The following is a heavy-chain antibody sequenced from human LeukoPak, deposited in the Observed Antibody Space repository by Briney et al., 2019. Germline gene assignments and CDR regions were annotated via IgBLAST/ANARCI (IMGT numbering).Heavy chain of an antibody. V-gene: IGHV3-7*03. CDR1: GFTFSSYW. D-gene: IGHD1-26*01. CDR2: IKQDGSEK. J-gene: IGHJ6*03. CDR3: ARDLRGSYFDYYYYYMDV. Sequence: GGSLRLSCAASGFTFSSYWMSWVRQAPGKGLEWVANIKQDGSEKYYVDSVKGRFTISRDNAKNSLYLQMNSLRAEDTAVYYCARDLRGSYFDYYYYYMDVWGKGTTVTISS.